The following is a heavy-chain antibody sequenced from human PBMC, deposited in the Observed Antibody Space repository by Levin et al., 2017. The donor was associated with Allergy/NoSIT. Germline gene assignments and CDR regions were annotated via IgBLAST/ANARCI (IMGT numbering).Heavy chain of an antibody. CDR3: ARENDYALDY. D-gene: IGHD1-1*01. Sequence: PRASVKVSCKASGFTFTNYYLHWLRQAPGQGPDWMGRISPTGDDTIYAEKFQGRLIMTRDTSTSTDYLEVSSLTSEDTALYYCARENDYALDYWGRGTLVTVSS. V-gene: IGHV1-46*01. CDR1: GFTFTNYY. CDR2: ISPTGDDT. J-gene: IGHJ4*02.